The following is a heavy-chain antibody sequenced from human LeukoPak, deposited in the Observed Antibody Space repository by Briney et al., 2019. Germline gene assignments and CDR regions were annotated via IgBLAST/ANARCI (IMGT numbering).Heavy chain of an antibody. J-gene: IGHJ4*02. CDR2: ISYDGSNK. CDR3: ARDFMGYCSGSSCYNPNFDG. V-gene: IGHV3-30-3*01. D-gene: IGHD2-2*02. Sequence: PGRSLRLSCAASGFTFSSYAMHWVRQAPGKGLEWVAGISYDGSNKYYADSVKGRFTISRDNSKNTLYLQMNSLRAEDTAVYYCARDFMGYCSGSSCYNPNFDGWGQGTLVTVS. CDR1: GFTFSSYA.